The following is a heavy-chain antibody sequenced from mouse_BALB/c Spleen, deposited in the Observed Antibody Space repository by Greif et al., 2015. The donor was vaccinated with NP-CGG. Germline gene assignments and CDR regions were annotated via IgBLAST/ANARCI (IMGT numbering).Heavy chain of an antibody. J-gene: IGHJ2*01. CDR1: GYAFTSYN. CDR2: IDPYNGGT. CDR3: ARDYGSILFDY. D-gene: IGHD1-1*01. V-gene: IGHV1S135*01. Sequence: EVKLQESGPELVKPGASVKGSCKASGYAFTSYNMYWVKQSHGKSLEWIGYIDPYNGGTSYNQKFKGKATLTVDRSSSTAYMHLNSLTSEDSAVYYCARDYGSILFDYWGQGTTLTVSS.